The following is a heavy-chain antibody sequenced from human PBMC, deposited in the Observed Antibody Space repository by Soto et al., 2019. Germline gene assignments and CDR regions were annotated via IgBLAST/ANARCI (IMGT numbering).Heavy chain of an antibody. V-gene: IGHV3-23*01. CDR3: SKDLVGATD. D-gene: IGHD1-26*01. J-gene: IGHJ4*02. CDR1: GFPLRNYA. CDR2: IGASGLDT. Sequence: GESLKISCAASGFPLRNYAMTWVRQAPGKGLEWVSAIGASGLDTYYADSVKGRFTISRDISKNTLYLQMNSLRAEDAAVYYCSKDLVGATDWGQGTLVTVSS.